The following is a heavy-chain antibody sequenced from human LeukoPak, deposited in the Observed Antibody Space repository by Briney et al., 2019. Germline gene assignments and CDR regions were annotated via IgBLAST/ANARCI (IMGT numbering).Heavy chain of an antibody. CDR1: GFSFDDYA. D-gene: IGHD1-1*01. CDR2: ISWNSGSI. V-gene: IGHV3-9*01. J-gene: IGHJ4*02. CDR3: AKDTQLESWGHFDY. Sequence: PGGSLRLSCAASGFSFDDYAMHWVRQAPGKGLEWVSGISWNSGSIGYADSVKGRFTISRDNAKNSLYLQMNSLRAEDTALYYCAKDTQLESWGHFDYWGQGTLVTVSS.